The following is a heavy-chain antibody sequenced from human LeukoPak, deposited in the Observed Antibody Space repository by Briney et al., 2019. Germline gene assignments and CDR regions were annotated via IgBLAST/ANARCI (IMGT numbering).Heavy chain of an antibody. Sequence: ASVKVSCKASGYTFTSYGISWVRQAPGQGLEWMGWISAYNGNTNYAQKLQGRVTMTTDTSTSTAYMELRSLRSDDTAVYYCARDPVVPAAMHGGSSDYWGQGTLVTVSS. CDR3: ARDPVVPAAMHGGSSDY. CDR1: GYTFTSYG. J-gene: IGHJ4*02. V-gene: IGHV1-18*01. CDR2: ISAYNGNT. D-gene: IGHD2-2*01.